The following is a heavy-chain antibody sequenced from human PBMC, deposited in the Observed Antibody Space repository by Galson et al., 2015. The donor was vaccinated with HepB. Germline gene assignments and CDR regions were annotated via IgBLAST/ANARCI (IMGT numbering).Heavy chain of an antibody. CDR1: GYTFTGYY. J-gene: IGHJ4*02. CDR2: INPNSGGT. CDR3: ARVPTAMEGPVVFDY. Sequence: SVKVSCKASGYTFTGYYMHWVRQAPGQGLEWMGRINPNSGGTNYAQKFQGRVTMTRDTSISTAYMELSRLRSDDTAVYYCARVPTAMEGPVVFDYWGQGTLVTVSS. V-gene: IGHV1-2*06. D-gene: IGHD5-18*01.